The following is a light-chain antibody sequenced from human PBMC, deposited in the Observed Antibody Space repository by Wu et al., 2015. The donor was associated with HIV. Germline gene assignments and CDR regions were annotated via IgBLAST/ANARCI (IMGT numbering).Light chain of an antibody. CDR1: QTINSY. CDR3: QQSYNTPEP. V-gene: IGKV1-39*01. CDR2: AAS. J-gene: IGKJ1*01. Sequence: DIQMTQSPSSLSASVGDRVTITCRASQTINSYLNWYQQKPGKAPDLLIYAASNLQSGVPSRFSGSGSGTDFTLTISSLQPEDFATYYCQQSYNTPEPFGQGPRWNSN.